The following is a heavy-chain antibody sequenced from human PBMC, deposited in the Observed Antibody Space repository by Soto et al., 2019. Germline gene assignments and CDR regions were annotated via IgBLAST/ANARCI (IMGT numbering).Heavy chain of an antibody. V-gene: IGHV4-34*01. CDR3: ARGRAVLRYFDYYYYGMDV. CDR1: GGSFSGYY. Sequence: SETLSLTCAVYGGSFSGYYWSWIRQPPGKGLEWIGEINHSGSTNYNPSLKSRVTISVDTSKNQFSLKLSSVTAADTAVYYCARGRAVLRYFDYYYYGMDVWGQGTTVTVS. CDR2: INHSGST. D-gene: IGHD3-9*01. J-gene: IGHJ6*02.